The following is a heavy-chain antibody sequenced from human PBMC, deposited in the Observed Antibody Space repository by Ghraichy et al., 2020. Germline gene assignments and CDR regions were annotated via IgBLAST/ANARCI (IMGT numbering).Heavy chain of an antibody. CDR1: GGTFSSYA. Sequence: SVKVSCKASGGTFSSYAISWVRQAPGQGLEWMGGIIPIFGTANYAQKFQGRVTITADKSTSTAYMELSSLRSEDTAVYYCARGIPSCSSTSCYLHYWGQGTLVTVSS. D-gene: IGHD2-2*01. V-gene: IGHV1-69*06. CDR3: ARGIPSCSSTSCYLHY. CDR2: IIPIFGTA. J-gene: IGHJ4*02.